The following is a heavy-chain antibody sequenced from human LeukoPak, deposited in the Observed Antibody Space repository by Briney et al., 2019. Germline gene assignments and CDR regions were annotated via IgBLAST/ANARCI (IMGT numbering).Heavy chain of an antibody. CDR3: AKDWKAAAGTFHY. D-gene: IGHD6-13*01. CDR2: IRYDGSNK. CDR1: GFTFSSYG. Sequence: PGGSLRLSCAASGFTFSSYGMHWVRQAPGKGLEWVAFIRYDGSNKYYADSVKGRFTISRDNSKNTLYLQMNSLRAEDTAVYYCAKDWKAAAGTFHYWGQGTLVTVSS. J-gene: IGHJ4*02. V-gene: IGHV3-30*02.